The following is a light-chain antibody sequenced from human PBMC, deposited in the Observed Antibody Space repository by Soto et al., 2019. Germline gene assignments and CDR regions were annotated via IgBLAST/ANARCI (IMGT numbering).Light chain of an antibody. V-gene: IGKV3-15*01. CDR1: QSVSSN. J-gene: IGKJ5*01. CDR2: GAS. CDR3: QQYGSSIT. Sequence: EIVMTESQATLSVSPGERATLSCRASQSVSSNLAWYQQKPGQAPRLLIYGASTRATGIPARFSGTGSGTDFSLTVSSLQSEDFAVYYCQQYGSSITFGQGTRLEIK.